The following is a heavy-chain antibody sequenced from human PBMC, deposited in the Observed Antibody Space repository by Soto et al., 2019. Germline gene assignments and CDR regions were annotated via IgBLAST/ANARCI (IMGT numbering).Heavy chain of an antibody. J-gene: IGHJ4*02. CDR1: GFTFSPYW. CDR3: ARGSNQDY. D-gene: IGHD2-8*01. CDR2: INNDGSEK. V-gene: IGHV3-7*03. Sequence: EVQLVESGGDLVQPGGSLRLSCVASGFTFSPYWMSWVRQAPGRGLQWVATINNDGSEKYYADSVKGRFTISRYNARDSLYLQLTSLRAEDTAIYSCARGSNQDYWGQGTLVAVSS.